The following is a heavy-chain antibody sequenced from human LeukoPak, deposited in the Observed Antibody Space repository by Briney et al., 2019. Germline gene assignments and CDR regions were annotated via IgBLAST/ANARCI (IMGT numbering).Heavy chain of an antibody. V-gene: IGHV3-53*01. Sequence: GGSLRLSCAASAFTFSSYGMHWVRQAPGKGLEWVSVIYSGGSTYYADSVKGRFTISRDNSKNTLYLQMNSLRAEDTAVYYCARKEGSYAINWGQGTLVTVSS. CDR1: AFTFSSYG. J-gene: IGHJ4*02. CDR2: IYSGGST. D-gene: IGHD2-8*01. CDR3: ARKEGSYAIN.